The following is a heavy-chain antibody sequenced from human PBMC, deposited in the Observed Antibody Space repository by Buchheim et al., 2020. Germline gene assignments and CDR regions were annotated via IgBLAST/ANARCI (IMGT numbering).Heavy chain of an antibody. CDR2: IIPILGIA. CDR1: GGTFSSYT. D-gene: IGHD3-22*01. CDR3: ARGALNYYDSSGYHNWFDP. Sequence: QVQLVQSGAEVKKPGSSVKFSCKASGGTFSSYTISWVRQAPGQGLEWMGRIIPILGIANYPQKFQGRVTITADKSTSTAYIELSSLRSEDTAVYYCARGALNYYDSSGYHNWFDPWGQGTL. J-gene: IGHJ5*02. V-gene: IGHV1-69*09.